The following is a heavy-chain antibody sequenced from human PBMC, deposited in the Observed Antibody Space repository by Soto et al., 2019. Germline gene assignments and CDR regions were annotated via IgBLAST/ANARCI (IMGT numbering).Heavy chain of an antibody. CDR3: APRIKAGEAVGAPIFDF. D-gene: IGHD6-13*01. Sequence: QITLKESGPTLVKPTQTLTLTCTFSGFSLSTRGGGVGWIRQPPGKALEWLALLYWSDTKYYSPSLKSRLTITKDTSKNQVVLTMTDVDPVDTGTYYCAPRIKAGEAVGAPIFDFWGQGALVTVSS. J-gene: IGHJ4*02. CDR2: LYWSDTK. CDR1: GFSLSTRGGG. V-gene: IGHV2-5*01.